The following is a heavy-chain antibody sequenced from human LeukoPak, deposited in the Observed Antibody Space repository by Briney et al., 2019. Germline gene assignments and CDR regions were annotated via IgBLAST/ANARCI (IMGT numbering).Heavy chain of an antibody. D-gene: IGHD3-16*01. J-gene: IGHJ3*02. CDR1: GYTFTSYG. CDR3: ARSSYMGEAFDI. CDR2: ISAYNGNT. V-gene: IGHV1-18*01. Sequence: ASVKVSCKASGYTFTSYGISWVRQAPGQGLEWMGWISAYNGNTNYAQKLQGRVTMTTDTSTNTAYMELRSLRSDDTAVYYCARSSYMGEAFDIWGQGTMVTVSS.